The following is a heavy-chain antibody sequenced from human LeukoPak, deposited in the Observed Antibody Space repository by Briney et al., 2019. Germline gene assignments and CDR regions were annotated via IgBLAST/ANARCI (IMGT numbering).Heavy chain of an antibody. CDR2: IYPGDSDT. CDR3: ARRIYDTSGDYMDV. D-gene: IGHD3-22*01. Sequence: GESLQISCQGSGYSFTNYWIGWVRQMPGKGLEWMGIIYPGDSDTKYSPSFQGRVTISADKSISTAYLQWSSLKASDTAMYYCARRIYDTSGDYMDVWGKGTTVTVSS. V-gene: IGHV5-51*01. CDR1: GYSFTNYW. J-gene: IGHJ6*03.